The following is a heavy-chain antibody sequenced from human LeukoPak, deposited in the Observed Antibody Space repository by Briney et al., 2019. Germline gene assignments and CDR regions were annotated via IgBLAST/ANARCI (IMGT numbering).Heavy chain of an antibody. CDR2: INPSGGST. Sequence: ASVKVSCKASGYTFTSHYIHWVRQAPGQGLEWMGIINPSGGSTTYAQKFQGRVTMTRDTSTSTVYMELSSLRSEDTAVYYCATETGYCSGGSCFAYWGQGTLVTVSS. V-gene: IGHV1-46*01. CDR3: ATETGYCSGGSCFAY. CDR1: GYTFTSHY. J-gene: IGHJ4*02. D-gene: IGHD2-15*01.